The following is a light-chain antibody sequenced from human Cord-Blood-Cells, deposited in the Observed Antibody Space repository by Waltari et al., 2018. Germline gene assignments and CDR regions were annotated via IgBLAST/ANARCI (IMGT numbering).Light chain of an antibody. V-gene: IGKV2-28*01. CDR2: LGS. CDR3: MQALQTPLT. Sequence: DIVMTQSPRSLPVTPGEPASISCRSSQSLLHSNGYNYLDWCLQKPGQSPQLLIYLGSNRASGVPDRFSGSGSGTDFTLKISRVEAEDVGVYYCMQALQTPLTFGGGTKVEIK. J-gene: IGKJ4*01. CDR1: QSLLHSNGYNY.